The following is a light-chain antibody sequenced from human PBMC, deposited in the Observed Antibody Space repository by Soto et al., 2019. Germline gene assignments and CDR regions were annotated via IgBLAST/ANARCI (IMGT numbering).Light chain of an antibody. J-gene: IGKJ1*01. CDR3: QQYGSSPWT. Sequence: EIVLTQSPGTLSLSPGERATLSCRASQSVSSRYLVWYQQKPGQPPRLLIYGASYRATGIPDRFSGSGSGTDFTLTISRLKPEDFAVYYCQQYGSSPWTFGQGTKVEIK. CDR2: GAS. V-gene: IGKV3-20*01. CDR1: QSVSSRY.